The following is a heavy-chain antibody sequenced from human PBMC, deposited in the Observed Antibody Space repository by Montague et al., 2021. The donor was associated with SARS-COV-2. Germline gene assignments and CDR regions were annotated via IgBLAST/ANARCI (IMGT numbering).Heavy chain of an antibody. D-gene: IGHD6-13*01. V-gene: IGHV6-1*01. Sequence: CAISGDSVSINTAASNWIRQSPPTGLEWLGRTYYKTKWYYDYAXXXKXVMTISPDTSKNQFSLQLSSITLKDRDVYYCARDPRYSLSWSFDYWGQGTLVTVSS. J-gene: IGHJ4*02. CDR2: TYYKTKWYY. CDR1: GDSVSINTAA. CDR3: ARDPRYSLSWSFDY.